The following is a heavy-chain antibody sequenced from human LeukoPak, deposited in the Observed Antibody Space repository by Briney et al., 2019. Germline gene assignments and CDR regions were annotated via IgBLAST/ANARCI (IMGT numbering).Heavy chain of an antibody. CDR3: ARGGVGYYDSSVIGYYFDY. CDR1: GGNFRSYV. Sequence: SVTVSCKACGGNFRSYVISWVRQAPGQGLAGMGGIIPILGIANYAQKFQGRVTITADKSTSTAYMERSSLRSEDTAVYYCARGGVGYYDSSVIGYYFDYWGQGTLVTVSS. CDR2: IIPILGIA. V-gene: IGHV1-69*04. J-gene: IGHJ4*02. D-gene: IGHD3-22*01.